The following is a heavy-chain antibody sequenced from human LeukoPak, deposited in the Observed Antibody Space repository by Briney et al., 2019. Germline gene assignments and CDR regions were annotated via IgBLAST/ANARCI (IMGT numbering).Heavy chain of an antibody. CDR1: GFTVSSNY. V-gene: IGHV3-53*01. CDR2: IYSGGST. D-gene: IGHD3-16*02. CDR3: AKDHRMITFGGVIVPIYYFDY. Sequence: GGSLRLSCAASGFTVSSNYMSWVRQAPGKGLEWVSVIYSGGSTYYADSVKGRFTISRDNSKNTLYLQMNSLRAEDTAVYYCAKDHRMITFGGVIVPIYYFDYWGQGTLVTVSS. J-gene: IGHJ4*02.